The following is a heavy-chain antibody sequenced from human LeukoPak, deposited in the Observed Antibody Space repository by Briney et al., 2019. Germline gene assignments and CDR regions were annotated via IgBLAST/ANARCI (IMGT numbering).Heavy chain of an antibody. D-gene: IGHD1-26*01. CDR3: VHIRGVTPGSTDY. CDR1: GLSLPSSGVG. V-gene: IGHV2-5*02. CDR2: IYWDDDK. Sequence: SGSTLIHPTEPLTLTYTFSGLSLPSSGVGGGWIRQSPGKVLKWLAVIYWDDDKRYSPSLRPRLTISKDTSRNQVVLTMTDMDPADTATYYCVHIRGVTPGSTDYWGQGALVTVSS. J-gene: IGHJ4*02.